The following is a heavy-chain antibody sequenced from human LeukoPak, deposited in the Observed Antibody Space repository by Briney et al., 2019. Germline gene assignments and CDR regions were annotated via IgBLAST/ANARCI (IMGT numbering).Heavy chain of an antibody. V-gene: IGHV1-2*02. Sequence: ASVKVSCTASGYTSTNYGISWVRQAPGQGLEWMGWVSPKSGGTNYAQRFQGRVTMTGDTSISTAYMELSRLTSDDTAVYYCARAAYCGGDCYYYFDYWGQGTLVTVSA. D-gene: IGHD2-21*02. CDR3: ARAAYCGGDCYYYFDY. CDR1: GYTSTNYG. CDR2: VSPKSGGT. J-gene: IGHJ4*02.